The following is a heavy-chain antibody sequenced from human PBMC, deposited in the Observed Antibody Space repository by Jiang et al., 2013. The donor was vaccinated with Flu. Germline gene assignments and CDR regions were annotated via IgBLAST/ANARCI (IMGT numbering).Heavy chain of an antibody. D-gene: IGHD2-2*01. J-gene: IGHJ4*02. Sequence: EVQLLESGGGLVQPGGSLRLSCAASGFTFSSYAMSWVRQAPGKGLEWVSAISGSGGSTYYADSVKGRFTISRDNSKNTLYLQMNSLRAEDTAVYYCAKDFHRLGYCSSTSCSQYYFDYWGQGTLVTVSS. CDR1: GFTFSSYA. CDR2: ISGSGGST. V-gene: IGHV3-23*01. CDR3: AKDFHRLGYCSSTSCSQYYFDY.